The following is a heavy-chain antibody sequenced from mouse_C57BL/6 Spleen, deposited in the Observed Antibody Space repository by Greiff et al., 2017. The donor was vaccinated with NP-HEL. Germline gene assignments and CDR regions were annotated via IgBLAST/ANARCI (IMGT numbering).Heavy chain of an antibody. J-gene: IGHJ4*01. CDR3: AREEDGYDGGGYAMDY. D-gene: IGHD2-2*01. Sequence: EVQLQQSGPELVKPGASVKISCKASGYTFTDYYMNWVKQSHGKSLEWIGDINPNNGGTSYNQKFKGKATLTVDKSSSTAYMELRSLTSEDSAVYYCAREEDGYDGGGYAMDYWGQGTSVTVSS. CDR2: INPNNGGT. V-gene: IGHV1-26*01. CDR1: GYTFTDYY.